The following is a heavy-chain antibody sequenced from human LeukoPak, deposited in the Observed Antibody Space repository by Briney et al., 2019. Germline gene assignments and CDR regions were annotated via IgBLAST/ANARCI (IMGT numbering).Heavy chain of an antibody. J-gene: IGHJ4*02. V-gene: IGHV4-34*01. CDR2: INHSGST. Sequence: SETLSLTCAVYGGSFSGYYWSWIRQPPVKGLEWIGEINHSGSTNYNPSLKSRVTISVDTSKNQFSLKLSSVTAADTAVYYCARQKRTRFDYWGQGTLVTVSS. CDR1: GGSFSGYY. CDR3: ARQKRTRFDY.